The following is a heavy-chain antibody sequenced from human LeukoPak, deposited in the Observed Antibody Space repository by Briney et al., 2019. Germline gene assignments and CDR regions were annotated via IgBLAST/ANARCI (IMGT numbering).Heavy chain of an antibody. V-gene: IGHV1-8*01. Sequence: ASVKVSCKASTDTFINYDINWVRQATEQGLEWIGWMNPNTGNTGYAQNFQGRVTMTRDTSISTAHMELSSLRPEDTAVYYCAVTPSNLSHLDKWGQGTLVTLSS. J-gene: IGHJ4*02. D-gene: IGHD4-11*01. CDR3: AVTPSNLSHLDK. CDR2: MNPNTGNT. CDR1: TDTFINYD.